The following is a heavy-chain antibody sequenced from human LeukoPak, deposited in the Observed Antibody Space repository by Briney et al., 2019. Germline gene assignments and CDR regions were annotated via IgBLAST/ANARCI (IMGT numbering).Heavy chain of an antibody. CDR2: IKQDGSEK. J-gene: IGHJ4*02. CDR1: GFTSSSYW. D-gene: IGHD5-24*01. V-gene: IGHV3-7*01. CDR3: ARSGWWMATNFDY. Sequence: GGSLRLSCAASGFTSSSYWMSWVRHAPGKGLEWVANIKQDGSEKYYVDSVKGRFTISRDNAKNSLYLQMNSLRAEDTAVYYCARSGWWMATNFDYWGQGTLVTVSS.